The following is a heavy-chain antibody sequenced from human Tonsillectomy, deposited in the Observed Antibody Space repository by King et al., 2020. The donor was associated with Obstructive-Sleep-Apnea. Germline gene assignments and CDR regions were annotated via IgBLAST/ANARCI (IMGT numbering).Heavy chain of an antibody. CDR1: GGSFSGYY. Sequence: VQLQQWGAGLLKPSETLSLTCAVYGGSFSGYYWSWIRQPPGKGLEWIGEINHSGSTSYNPSLKSRGTISVDTSKNQFSLKLRSVTAADTAVYFCARVPAGSIDYWGQGSLVIVSS. J-gene: IGHJ4*02. D-gene: IGHD2-15*01. V-gene: IGHV4-34*01. CDR2: INHSGST. CDR3: ARVPAGSIDY.